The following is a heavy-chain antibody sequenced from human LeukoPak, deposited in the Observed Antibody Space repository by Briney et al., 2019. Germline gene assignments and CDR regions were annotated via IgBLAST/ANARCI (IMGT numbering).Heavy chain of an antibody. Sequence: ASVKVSCKASGYTFTSYDINWVRQATGQGLEWMGWINHNSGNKGYAETFQGRVTITRNTSISTAYMEMSSLRSEYTAVYYCARGSGGYLKYLDFDYWGQGTLVTVSS. D-gene: IGHD1-26*01. J-gene: IGHJ4*02. V-gene: IGHV1-8*03. CDR3: ARGSGGYLKYLDFDY. CDR1: GYTFTSYD. CDR2: INHNSGNK.